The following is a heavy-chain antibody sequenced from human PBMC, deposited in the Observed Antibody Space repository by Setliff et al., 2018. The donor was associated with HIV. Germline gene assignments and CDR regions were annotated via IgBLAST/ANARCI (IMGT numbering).Heavy chain of an antibody. CDR1: GGSFNDYS. D-gene: IGHD2-21*01. J-gene: IGHJ4*02. CDR2: TSHNGES. CDR3: ARSGYCVGTDCYRGPLDY. Sequence: SETLSLTCAVYGGSFNDYSWTWIRQAPGKGLAWIGETSHNGESSYNTSLTSRVTISVDTSKRQFSLKLTSVTAEDTAVYYCARSGYCVGTDCYRGPLDYWGQGVLVTVSS. V-gene: IGHV4-34*01.